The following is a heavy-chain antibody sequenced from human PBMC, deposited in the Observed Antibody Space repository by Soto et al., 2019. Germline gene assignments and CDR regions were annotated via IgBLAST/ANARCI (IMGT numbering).Heavy chain of an antibody. CDR2: ISSSSSYI. J-gene: IGHJ4*02. D-gene: IGHD6-13*01. V-gene: IGHV3-21*01. Sequence: GGSLRLSCSASRFTFSSYSMNWVRQAPGKGLEWVSSISSSSSYIYYADSVKGRFTISRDNAKNSLYLQMNSLRAEDTAVYYCARVVAAAGALYNWGQGTLVTVSS. CDR3: ARVVAAAGALYN. CDR1: RFTFSSYS.